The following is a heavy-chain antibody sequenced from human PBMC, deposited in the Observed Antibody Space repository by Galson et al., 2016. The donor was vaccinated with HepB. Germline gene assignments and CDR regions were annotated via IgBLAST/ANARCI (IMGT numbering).Heavy chain of an antibody. D-gene: IGHD6-19*01. CDR3: ARGGKQWLEGYYYYYGMDV. Sequence: SLRLSCAASGFTFSSYSMNWVRQAPGKGLEGVSFISSSSSYIYYADSVKGRFSICRDNAKNSLYLQMNSLRAEATVVYYCARGGKQWLEGYYYYYGMDVWGQGTTVTVSS. J-gene: IGHJ6*02. CDR1: GFTFSSYS. V-gene: IGHV3-21*01. CDR2: ISSSSSYI.